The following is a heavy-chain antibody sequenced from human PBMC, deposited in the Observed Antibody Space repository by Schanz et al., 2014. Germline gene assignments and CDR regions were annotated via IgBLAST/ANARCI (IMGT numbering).Heavy chain of an antibody. CDR1: GYAFTTYG. D-gene: IGHD3-10*01. J-gene: IGHJ4*02. CDR2: IIPSLGLA. CDR3: ASTHWFGSGTTIVDY. V-gene: IGHV1-69*04. Sequence: QVQLVQSGAEVKKPGASVRVSCKVSGYAFTTYGISWVRQAPGQGPEWMGRIIPSLGLAKYEQKFQDKVTITADTSTTTAYMELSGLRSEDTAVYYCASTHWFGSGTTIVDYWGQGTLVTGSS.